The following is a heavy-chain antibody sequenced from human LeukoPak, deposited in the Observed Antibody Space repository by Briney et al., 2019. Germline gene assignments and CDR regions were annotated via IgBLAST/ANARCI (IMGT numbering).Heavy chain of an antibody. CDR1: GFTFSSYE. Sequence: GGSLRLSCAASGFTFSSYEMNWVRQAPGKGLEWVSYISSSGTTYYPDSVKGRFTISRDNAKNSLFLQMNSLRAEDTAVYYCARWGVGDYWGQGTLVTVSS. CDR3: ARWGVGDY. D-gene: IGHD1-26*01. CDR2: ISSSGTT. V-gene: IGHV3-48*03. J-gene: IGHJ4*02.